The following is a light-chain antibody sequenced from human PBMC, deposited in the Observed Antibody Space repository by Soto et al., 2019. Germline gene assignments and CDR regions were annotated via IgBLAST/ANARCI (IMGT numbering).Light chain of an antibody. V-gene: IGKV3-15*01. CDR2: GAS. Sequence: EIVMTQSPATLSVSPGERATLSCSASQSVSSDLAWYHQKPGQAPRLLIYGASTRATGIPARFSGSGSGTAFTLTISSLQSEDFAVYYCQQYNNWPSWTFGQGTKVDI. J-gene: IGKJ1*01. CDR1: QSVSSD. CDR3: QQYNNWPSWT.